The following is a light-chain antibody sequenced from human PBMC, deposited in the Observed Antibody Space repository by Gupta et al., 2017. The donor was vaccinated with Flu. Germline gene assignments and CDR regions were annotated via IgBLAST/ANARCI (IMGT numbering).Light chain of an antibody. CDR3: ATWDSGLSAGV. V-gene: IGLV1-51*01. J-gene: IGLJ3*02. CDR2: DND. CDR1: TSNIGKNY. Sequence: QSVLTQPPSVSAAPGQRVNIPCSGSTSNIGKNYVSWYKHLPGTAPKLLIYDNDKRPSEIPDRFSGSKSGTSATLGITGLQTGDEADYYCATWDSGLSAGVFGGGTKLTVL.